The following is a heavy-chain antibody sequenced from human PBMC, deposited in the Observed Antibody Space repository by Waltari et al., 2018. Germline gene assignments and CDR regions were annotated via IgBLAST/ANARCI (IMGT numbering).Heavy chain of an antibody. J-gene: IGHJ4*02. CDR1: GLTLANTW. CDR3: TIPSGTYDDY. V-gene: IGHV3-15*01. D-gene: IGHD1-26*01. Sequence: EIQLVESGGGLLEPGGSLRLSCAASGLTLANTWMSWVRQGHRKGLEWVGRIRSKTDGGTIDYGAPVKGRFTISRDDSKNIVYLQLERLKSEDSGVYYCTIPSGTYDDYWGQGTLVTVSS. CDR2: IRSKTDGGTI.